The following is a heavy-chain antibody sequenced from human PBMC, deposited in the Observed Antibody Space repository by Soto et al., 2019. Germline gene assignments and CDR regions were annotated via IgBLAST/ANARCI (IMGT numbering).Heavy chain of an antibody. J-gene: IGHJ6*02. CDR3: ARDDDGFLYGMDV. Sequence: SETLSLTCTVSGGSVSSGSYYWSWIRQPPGKGLEWIGYIYYSGSTNYNPSLKSRVTISVDTSRNQFSLKLSSVTAADTAVYYCARDDDGFLYGMDVWGQGTTVTVSS. CDR2: IYYSGST. D-gene: IGHD3-16*01. V-gene: IGHV4-61*01. CDR1: GGSVSSGSYY.